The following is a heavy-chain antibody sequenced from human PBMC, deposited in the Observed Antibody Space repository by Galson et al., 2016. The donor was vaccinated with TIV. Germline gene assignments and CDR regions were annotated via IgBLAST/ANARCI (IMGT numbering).Heavy chain of an antibody. J-gene: IGHJ4*02. CDR3: ARGSGWTHDY. D-gene: IGHD6-19*01. V-gene: IGHV3-7*04. Sequence: SLRLSCAASRFSSSTSWINWVRQAPGKGLEWLAMIKEDGSEKDYVDSVKGRFTISRDAASDSVYLQMNSLRAEDTAVYYCARGSGWTHDYWGQGTLVTVSS. CDR1: RFSSSTSW. CDR2: IKEDGSEK.